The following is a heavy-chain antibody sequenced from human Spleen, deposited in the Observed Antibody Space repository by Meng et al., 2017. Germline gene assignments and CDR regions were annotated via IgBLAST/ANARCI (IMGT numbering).Heavy chain of an antibody. CDR2: IYYSGTT. CDR1: GDSISSRGYY. Sequence: QVQLQESGPGLVKPSQTLSLTCTVSGDSISSRGYYWSWIRQHPGKGLEWIGFIYYSGTTYYNPSLKSRVSISVDTSKNQFSLKLSSVTAADTAVYYCARGSTGWSTDYDYWGQGTLVTVSS. CDR3: ARGSTGWSTDYDY. V-gene: IGHV4-31*03. D-gene: IGHD6-19*01. J-gene: IGHJ4*02.